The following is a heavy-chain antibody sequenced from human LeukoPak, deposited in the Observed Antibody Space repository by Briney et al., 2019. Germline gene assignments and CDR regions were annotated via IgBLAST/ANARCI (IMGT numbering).Heavy chain of an antibody. D-gene: IGHD3-10*01. CDR3: ARGGDYYGSGTYYAFDP. CDR1: GGSISSYY. V-gene: IGHV4-59*01. CDR2: VYYSESP. J-gene: IGHJ5*02. Sequence: SETLSLTCTVSGGSISSYYWNWIRQPPGKGLEWIGYVYYSESPNYNPSLKSRVTISIDTSKNHFSLRLSSVTAADTAVYYCARGGDYYGSGTYYAFDPWGQGTLVTVSS.